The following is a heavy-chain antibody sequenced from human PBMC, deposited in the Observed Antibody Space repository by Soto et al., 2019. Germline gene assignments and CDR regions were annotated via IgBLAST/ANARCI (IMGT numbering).Heavy chain of an antibody. D-gene: IGHD4-17*01. CDR3: ARGGDYGDYPVDS. CDR2: ISSSSSYI. J-gene: IGHJ4*02. CDR1: GFTFSSYS. Sequence: EVQLVESGGGLVKPGGSLRLSCAASGFTFSSYSMNWVRQAPGKGLEWVSSISSSSSYIYYADSVKGRFTISRDNAKNSLYLQMNSLRAEDTAVYYCARGGDYGDYPVDSWGQGTLVTVSS. V-gene: IGHV3-21*01.